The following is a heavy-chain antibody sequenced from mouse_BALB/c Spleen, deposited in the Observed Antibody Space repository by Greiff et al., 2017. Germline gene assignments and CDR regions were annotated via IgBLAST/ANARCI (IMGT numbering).Heavy chain of an antibody. Sequence: VHLVESGAELVRPGASVTLSCKASGYTFTDYEMHWVKQTPVHGLEWIGAIDPETGGTAYNQKFKGKATLTADKSSSTAYMELRSLTSEDSAVYYCTRSEHYYGSSYDAMDYWGQGTSVTVSS. D-gene: IGHD1-1*01. CDR1: GYTFTDYE. V-gene: IGHV1-15*01. J-gene: IGHJ4*01. CDR3: TRSEHYYGSSYDAMDY. CDR2: IDPETGGT.